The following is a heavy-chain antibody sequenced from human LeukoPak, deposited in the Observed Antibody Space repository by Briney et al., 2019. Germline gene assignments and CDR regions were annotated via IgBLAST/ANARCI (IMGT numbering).Heavy chain of an antibody. D-gene: IGHD3-22*01. CDR3: AKGLHYYDSSGYYPFDY. Sequence: GGSLRLSCAASGFTVSSNYMSWVRQAPGKGLEWVSVIYSGGSTYYADSVKGRFTISRDNSKNTLYLQMNSLRAEDTAVYYCAKGLHYYDSSGYYPFDYWGQGTLVTVSS. CDR1: GFTVSSNY. J-gene: IGHJ4*02. V-gene: IGHV3-53*05. CDR2: IYSGGST.